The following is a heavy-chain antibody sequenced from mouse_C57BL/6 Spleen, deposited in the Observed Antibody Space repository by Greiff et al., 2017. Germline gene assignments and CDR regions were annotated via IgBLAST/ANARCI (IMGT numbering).Heavy chain of an antibody. CDR3: ARAGYYFDY. CDR1: GYAFSSSW. Sequence: QVQLKQSGPELVKPGASVKISCKASGYAFSSSWMNWVKQRPGKGLEWIGRIYPGDGDTNYNGKFKGKATLTADKSSSTAYMQLSSLTSEDAAVYFCARAGYYFDYWGQGTTLTVSS. V-gene: IGHV1-82*01. CDR2: IYPGDGDT. J-gene: IGHJ2*01.